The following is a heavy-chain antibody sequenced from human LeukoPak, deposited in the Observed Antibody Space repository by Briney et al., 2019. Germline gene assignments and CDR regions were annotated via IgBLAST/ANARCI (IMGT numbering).Heavy chain of an antibody. CDR1: GGSISSGGYY. D-gene: IGHD2-2*01. CDR2: IYYSGST. CDR3: ARAAPYCSSTSCYAGYYYYYGMDV. Sequence: SETLSLTCTVSGGSISSGGYYWSWIRQHPGKGLEWIGYIYYSGSTYYNPSLKSRVTISVDTSKNQFSLKLSSATAADTAVYYCARAAPYCSSTSCYAGYYYYYGMDVWGQGTTVTVSS. J-gene: IGHJ6*02. V-gene: IGHV4-31*03.